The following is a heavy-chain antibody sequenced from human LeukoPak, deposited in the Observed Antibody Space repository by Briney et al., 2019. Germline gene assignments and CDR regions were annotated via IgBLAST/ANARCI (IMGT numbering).Heavy chain of an antibody. D-gene: IGHD6-6*01. Sequence: LRLSCAASGFTFSSYAMSWVRQAPGKGLEWIGYIYYSGSTYYNPSLKSRVTISVDTSKNQFSLKLSSVTAADTAVYYCARWVAARPAYYYYYYMDVWGKGTTVTVSS. V-gene: IGHV4-31*02. CDR3: ARWVAARPAYYYYYYMDV. CDR2: IYYSGST. CDR1: GFTFSSYA. J-gene: IGHJ6*03.